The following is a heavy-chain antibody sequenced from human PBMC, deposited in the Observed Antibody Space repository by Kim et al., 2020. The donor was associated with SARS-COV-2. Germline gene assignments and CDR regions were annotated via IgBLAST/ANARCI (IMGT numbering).Heavy chain of an antibody. CDR2: INPNSGGT. D-gene: IGHD6-13*01. CDR3: AATQQLVEWRLGGLDP. Sequence: ASVKVSCKASGYTFTGYYMHWVRQAPGQGLEWMGWINPNSGGTNYAQKFQGRVTMTRDTSISTAYMELSRLRSDDTAVYYCAATQQLVEWRLGGLDPWGQGTLVTVSS. J-gene: IGHJ5*02. CDR1: GYTFTGYY. V-gene: IGHV1-2*02.